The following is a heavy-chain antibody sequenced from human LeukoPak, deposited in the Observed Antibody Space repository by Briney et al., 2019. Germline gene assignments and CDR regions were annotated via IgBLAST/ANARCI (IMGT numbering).Heavy chain of an antibody. D-gene: IGHD3-10*01. Sequence: GASVKVSCKASGGTFSSYAISWVRQAPGQGLEWMGGIIPIFGTANYAQKLQGRATMTTDTSTSTAYMELRSLRSDDTAVYYCARHFYGSGTYYHFDYWDQGTLVTVSS. V-gene: IGHV1-69*05. J-gene: IGHJ4*02. CDR3: ARHFYGSGTYYHFDY. CDR2: IIPIFGTA. CDR1: GGTFSSYA.